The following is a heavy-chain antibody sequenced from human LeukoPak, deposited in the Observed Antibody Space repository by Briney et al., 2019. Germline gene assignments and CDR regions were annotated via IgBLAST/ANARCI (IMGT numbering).Heavy chain of an antibody. Sequence: GGSLRLSSAASGFTFRRYGMTWVRQAPGKGLEWVSVLYSDGNTKYADSVQGRFTISRDNSKNTLYLEMNSLSPDDTAVYYCARGVEPLAANTLAYWGQGTLVTVSS. CDR3: ARGVEPLAANTLAY. V-gene: IGHV3-53*01. D-gene: IGHD1-14*01. CDR2: LYSDGNT. CDR1: GFTFRRYG. J-gene: IGHJ4*02.